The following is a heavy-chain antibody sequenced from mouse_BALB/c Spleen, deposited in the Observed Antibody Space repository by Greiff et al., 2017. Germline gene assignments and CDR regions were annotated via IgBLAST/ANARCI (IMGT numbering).Heavy chain of an antibody. CDR2: ISSGGST. J-gene: IGHJ4*01. CDR3: ASDYYGSSYVGYAMDY. V-gene: IGHV5-6-5*01. Sequence: EVNLVESGGGLVKPGGSLKLSCAASGFTFSSYAMSWVRQTPEKRLEWVASISSGGSTYYPDSVKGRFTISRDNARNILYLQMSSLRSEDMAMYYCASDYYGSSYVGYAMDYWGQGTSVTVSS. D-gene: IGHD1-1*01. CDR1: GFTFSSYA.